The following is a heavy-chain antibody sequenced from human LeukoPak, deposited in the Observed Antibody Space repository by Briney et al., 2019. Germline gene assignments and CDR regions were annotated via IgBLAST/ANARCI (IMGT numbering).Heavy chain of an antibody. V-gene: IGHV3-23*01. CDR2: IRSDGSDG. CDR3: AKASGIAAAGTVGAFDI. Sequence: GGSLRLSCAASGFTFNSYAMTWVRQAPGKGLVWVSRIRSDGSDGRYAESVKGRFTISRDNAKNSLYLQMNSLRAEDTAVYYCAKASGIAAAGTVGAFDIWGQGTMVTVSS. J-gene: IGHJ3*02. D-gene: IGHD6-13*01. CDR1: GFTFNSYA.